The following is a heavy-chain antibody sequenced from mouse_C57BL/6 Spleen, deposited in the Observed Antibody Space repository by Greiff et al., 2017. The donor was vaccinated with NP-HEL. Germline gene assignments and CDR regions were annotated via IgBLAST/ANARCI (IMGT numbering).Heavy chain of an antibody. D-gene: IGHD1-1*01. CDR3: ARVDYGSSSFAY. V-gene: IGHV1-66*01. Sequence: VQLQQSGPELVKPGASVKISCKASGYSFTSYYIHWVKQRPGQGLEWIGWIYPGSGNTKYNEKFKGKATLTADTSSSTAYMQLSSLTSEDSAVYYCARVDYGSSSFAYWGQGTLVTVSA. CDR1: GYSFTSYY. CDR2: IYPGSGNT. J-gene: IGHJ3*01.